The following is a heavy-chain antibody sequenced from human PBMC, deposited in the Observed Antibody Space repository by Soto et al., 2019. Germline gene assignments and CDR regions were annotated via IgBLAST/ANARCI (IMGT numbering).Heavy chain of an antibody. CDR1: GYTFTSYG. Sequence: ASVKVSCKASGYTFTSYGISWVRQAPGQGLEWMGWISAYNGNTNCAQKLQGRVTMTTDTSTSTAYMELRSLRSDDTAVYYCARSGVLLWFGEFEYYFDYWGQGTLVTVSS. CDR3: ARSGVLLWFGEFEYYFDY. J-gene: IGHJ4*02. CDR2: ISAYNGNT. V-gene: IGHV1-18*01. D-gene: IGHD3-10*01.